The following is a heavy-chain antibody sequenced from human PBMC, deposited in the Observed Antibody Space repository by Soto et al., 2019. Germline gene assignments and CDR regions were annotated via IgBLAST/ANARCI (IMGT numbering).Heavy chain of an antibody. CDR1: GGSISSYY. J-gene: IGHJ6*03. V-gene: IGHV4-59*01. CDR3: ARALRFLEWSPPGYYMDV. Sequence: PSETLSLTCTVSGGSISSYYWSWIRQPPGKGLDWIGYIYYSGSTNYNPSLKSRVTISVDTSKNQFSLKLSSVTAADTAVYYCARALRFLEWSPPGYYMDVWGKGTTVTVSS. D-gene: IGHD3-3*01. CDR2: IYYSGST.